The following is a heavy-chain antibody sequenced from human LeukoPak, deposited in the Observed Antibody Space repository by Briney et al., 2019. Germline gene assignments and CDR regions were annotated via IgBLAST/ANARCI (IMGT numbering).Heavy chain of an antibody. J-gene: IGHJ4*02. Sequence: ASVKVSCKASGYTFTGYYIHWVRQAPGQGLEWMGWINPNSGGTNYAQKFQGRVTMTRDTSISTAYMELRRLRSDDTAVYYCAREVGQWLVHIDYWGQGTLVTLSS. D-gene: IGHD6-19*01. CDR1: GYTFTGYY. V-gene: IGHV1-2*02. CDR2: INPNSGGT. CDR3: AREVGQWLVHIDY.